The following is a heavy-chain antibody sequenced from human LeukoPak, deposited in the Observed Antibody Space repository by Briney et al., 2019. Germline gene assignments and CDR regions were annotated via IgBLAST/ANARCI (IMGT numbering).Heavy chain of an antibody. J-gene: IGHJ4*02. V-gene: IGHV3-66*01. CDR1: GFTVSNDY. Sequence: GGSLRLSCAASGFTVSNDYMSWVRQAPGKGLEWVSVIYSGGNTYYADSVKGRFTISRDNAKNSLYLQMDSLRAEDTAVYYCARDLTYGDYGFDYWGQGTLVTVSS. CDR2: IYSGGNT. D-gene: IGHD4-17*01. CDR3: ARDLTYGDYGFDY.